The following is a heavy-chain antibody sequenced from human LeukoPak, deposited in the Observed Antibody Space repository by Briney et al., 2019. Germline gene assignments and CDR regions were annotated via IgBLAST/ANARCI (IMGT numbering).Heavy chain of an antibody. CDR1: GGSISSYY. J-gene: IGHJ4*02. V-gene: IGHV4-59*08. Sequence: PSETLSLTCTVSGGSISSYYWSWIRQPPGKGLEWIGYIYYSGSTNYNPSLKSRVTISVDTSKNQFSLKPSSVTAADTAVYYCARHKTARFLEWLSIGGIDYWGQGTLVTVSS. D-gene: IGHD3-3*01. CDR3: ARHKTARFLEWLSIGGIDY. CDR2: IYYSGST.